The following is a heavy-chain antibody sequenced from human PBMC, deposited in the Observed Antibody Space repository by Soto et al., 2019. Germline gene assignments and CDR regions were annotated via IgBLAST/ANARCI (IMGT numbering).Heavy chain of an antibody. CDR3: TGHTYGGNSHYGRDV. D-gene: IGHD2-21*02. J-gene: IGHJ6*02. CDR1: GYTFTSYG. CDR2: IIPMFGIT. Sequence: GASVKVSCKASGYTFTSYGISWVRQAPGQGLEWMGGIIPMFGITNYVQKFQDRLTITADEFTTTAYMELSSLRSEDTAVYYCTGHTYGGNSHYGRDVWGQGTTVTVSS. V-gene: IGHV1-69*13.